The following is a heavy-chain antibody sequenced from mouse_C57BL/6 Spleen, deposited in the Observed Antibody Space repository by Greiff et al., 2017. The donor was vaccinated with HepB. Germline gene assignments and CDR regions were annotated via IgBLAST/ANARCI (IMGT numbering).Heavy chain of an antibody. Sequence: QVQLQQPGAELVKPGASVKLSCKASGYTFTSYWMQWVKQRPGQGLEWIGEIDPSDSYTNYNQKFKGKATLTVDTSSSTAYMQLSSLTSEDSAVYYCARGGGYYVFAYWGQGTLVTVSA. CDR1: GYTFTSYW. V-gene: IGHV1-50*01. CDR2: IDPSDSYT. D-gene: IGHD2-3*01. J-gene: IGHJ3*01. CDR3: ARGGGYYVFAY.